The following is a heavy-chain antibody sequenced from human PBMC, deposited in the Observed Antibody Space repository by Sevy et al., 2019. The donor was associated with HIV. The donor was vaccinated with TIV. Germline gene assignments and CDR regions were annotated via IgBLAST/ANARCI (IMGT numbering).Heavy chain of an antibody. CDR1: GFTFSDYA. Sequence: GESLKISCAASGFTFSDYAIHWVRQAPGKGLEWLAVISYHGRNQFYADSVGGRFTISRDDSKNTVYLQMNSLRPDDTAVYYCARKQFVLPFDYWGQGTLVTVSS. CDR3: ARKQFVLPFDY. J-gene: IGHJ4*02. CDR2: ISYHGRNQ. V-gene: IGHV3-30*04. D-gene: IGHD6-6*01.